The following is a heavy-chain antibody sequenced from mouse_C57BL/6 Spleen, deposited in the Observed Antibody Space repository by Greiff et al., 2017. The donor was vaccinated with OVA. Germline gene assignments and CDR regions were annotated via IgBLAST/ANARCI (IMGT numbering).Heavy chain of an antibody. J-gene: IGHJ2*01. Sequence: QVQLQQSGAELVMPGASVKLSCKASGYTFTSYWMHWVKQRPGQGLEWIGEIDPSDSYTNYNQKFKGKSTLTVDKSSSTAYMQLSSLTSEDSAVYYCARRNDGYYVFDYWGQGTTLTVSS. CDR3: ARRNDGYYVFDY. D-gene: IGHD2-3*01. V-gene: IGHV1-69*01. CDR2: IDPSDSYT. CDR1: GYTFTSYW.